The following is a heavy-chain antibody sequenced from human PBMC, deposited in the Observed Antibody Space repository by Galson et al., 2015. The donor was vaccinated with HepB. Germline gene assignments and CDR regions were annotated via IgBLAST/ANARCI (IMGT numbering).Heavy chain of an antibody. CDR2: ISYDGGNK. J-gene: IGHJ3*02. D-gene: IGHD2-2*01. V-gene: IGHV3-30-3*01. CDR1: GFTFSSSA. CDR3: ARDIVVVPAVFYPSLYDAFDI. Sequence: SLRLSCAASGFTFSSSAMHWVRQAPGQGLEWVAVISYDGGNKYYADSVKGRFTISRDKSKNTLYLQMNSLRAEDTAVYYCARDIVVVPAVFYPSLYDAFDIWGQGTMVTVSS.